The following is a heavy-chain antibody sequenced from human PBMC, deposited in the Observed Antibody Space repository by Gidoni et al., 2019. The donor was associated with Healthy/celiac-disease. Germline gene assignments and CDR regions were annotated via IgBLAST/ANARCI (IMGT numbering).Heavy chain of an antibody. V-gene: IGHV3-13*04. CDR2: MGTAGDT. CDR1: GIPFSSYD. J-gene: IGHJ2*01. Sequence: EVQLVESGGGCVQPGGSLSICCAVYGIPFSSYDIPWVRQATGKGLEWVSAMGTAGDTYYPGSVKGRFTISRENAKNSLYLQMNSLRAGDTAVYYCARVPRGYWYFDLWGRGTLVTVSS. CDR3: ARVPRGYWYFDL.